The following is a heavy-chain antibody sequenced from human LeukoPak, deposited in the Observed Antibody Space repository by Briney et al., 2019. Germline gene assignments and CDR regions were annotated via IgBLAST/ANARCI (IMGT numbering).Heavy chain of an antibody. CDR1: GYTFTRHY. CDR2: INPGDGST. D-gene: IGHD5-18*01. CDR3: ARSDTAMVDFFDY. J-gene: IGHJ4*02. V-gene: IGHV1-46*01. Sequence: ASVKVSCKATGYTFTRHYIHWVRQAPGQGLEWMGIINPGDGSTNYAQKFQGRVTITADESTSTAYMELSSLRSEDTAVYYCARSDTAMVDFFDYWGQGTLVTVSS.